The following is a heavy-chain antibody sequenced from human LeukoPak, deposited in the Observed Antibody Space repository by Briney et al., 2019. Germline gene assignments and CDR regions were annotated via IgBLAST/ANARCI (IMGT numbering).Heavy chain of an antibody. Sequence: GALRLSCXASGFTFSSYAMSWVRQAPGKGLEWVSAISGSGGSTYYADSVKGRFTISRDNSKNTLYLQMNSLRAEDTAVYYCAKDQILTMIVVVQDAFDIWGQGTMVTVSS. D-gene: IGHD3-22*01. V-gene: IGHV3-23*01. CDR3: AKDQILTMIVVVQDAFDI. CDR2: ISGSGGST. CDR1: GFTFSSYA. J-gene: IGHJ3*02.